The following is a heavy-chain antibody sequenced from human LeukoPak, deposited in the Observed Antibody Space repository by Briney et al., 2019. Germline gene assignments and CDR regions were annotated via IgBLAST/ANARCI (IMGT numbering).Heavy chain of an antibody. D-gene: IGHD4-17*01. CDR2: ISAYNGNT. CDR1: GYTFTSYG. CDR3: ARDLGDYGDYVGMDV. Sequence: ASVKVSCKASGYTFTSYGISWVRQAPGQGLEWMGWISAYNGNTNYAQKLQGRVTMTTDTSTRTAYMELRSLRSDDTAVYYCARDLGDYGDYVGMDVWGQGTTVTVSS. V-gene: IGHV1-18*01. J-gene: IGHJ6*02.